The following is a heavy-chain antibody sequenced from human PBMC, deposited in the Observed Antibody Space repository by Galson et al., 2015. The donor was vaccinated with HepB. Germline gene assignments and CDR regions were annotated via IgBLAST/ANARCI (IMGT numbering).Heavy chain of an antibody. CDR3: ARDRPRVVPARGYWFDP. CDR2: ISAYNGNT. Sequence: SVKVSCKASGYTFTSYGISWVRQAPGQGLEWMGWISAYNGNTNYAQKLQGRVTMTTDTSTSTAYMELRSLRSDDTAVYYCARDRPRVVPARGYWFDPWGQGTLVTVSS. CDR1: GYTFTSYG. D-gene: IGHD2-2*01. J-gene: IGHJ5*02. V-gene: IGHV1-18*04.